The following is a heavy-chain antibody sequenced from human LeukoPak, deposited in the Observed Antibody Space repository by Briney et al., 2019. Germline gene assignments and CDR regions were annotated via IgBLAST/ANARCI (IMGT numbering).Heavy chain of an antibody. J-gene: IGHJ4*02. Sequence: RGSLRLSCSASGFTFSTYAMHRVRQAPGRGLEYGSAISSNGGATYYADSVRGRFTISRDNSKKMLYLQMSSLTTEDTAVYYCAEVGGSIGLDNWGQGTLVHVSS. CDR2: ISSNGGAT. CDR1: GFTFSTYA. CDR3: AEVGGSIGLDN. D-gene: IGHD6-19*01. V-gene: IGHV3-64D*09.